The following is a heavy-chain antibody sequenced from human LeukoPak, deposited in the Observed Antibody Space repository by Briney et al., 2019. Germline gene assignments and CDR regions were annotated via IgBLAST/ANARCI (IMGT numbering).Heavy chain of an antibody. J-gene: IGHJ1*01. CDR1: GGSFSGYY. Sequence: PSETLSLTCAVYGGSFSGYYWSWIRQPPGKGLEWIGEINHSGSTNYNPSLKSRVTISVDTSKNQFSLKLSSVTAADTAVYYCAASVPTYYDFWSGYYHNPEYFQHWGQGTLVTVSS. D-gene: IGHD3-3*01. V-gene: IGHV4-34*01. CDR3: AASVPTYYDFWSGYYHNPEYFQH. CDR2: INHSGST.